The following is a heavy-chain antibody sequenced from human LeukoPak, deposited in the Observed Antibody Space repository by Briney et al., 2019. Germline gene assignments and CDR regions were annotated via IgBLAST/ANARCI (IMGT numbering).Heavy chain of an antibody. Sequence: GASVKVSCKASGYTFSSYGISWVRQAPGQGLEWMGWLGANNGNPKYAQNLQGRVTMTTDTSTSTAYMELRSLRFNDTAVYYCARDCGPRCLGELSLYRRGLDYWGQGTLVTVSS. CDR1: GYTFSSYG. CDR2: LGANNGNP. V-gene: IGHV1-18*01. CDR3: ARDCGPRCLGELSLYRRGLDY. J-gene: IGHJ4*02. D-gene: IGHD3-16*02.